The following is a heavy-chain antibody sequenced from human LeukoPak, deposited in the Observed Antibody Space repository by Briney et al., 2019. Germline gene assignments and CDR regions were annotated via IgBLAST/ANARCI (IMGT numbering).Heavy chain of an antibody. CDR3: ARERGYSCDRDDAFDI. CDR1: GGSISSYY. CDR2: IYYSGST. D-gene: IGHD5-18*01. V-gene: IGHV4-59*01. Sequence: SETLSLTCTVSGGSISSYYWSWIRQPPGKGLEWIGYIYYSGSTNYNPSLKSRVTISVDTSKNQFSLKLSSVTAADTAVYYCARERGYSCDRDDAFDIWGQGTMVTVSS. J-gene: IGHJ3*02.